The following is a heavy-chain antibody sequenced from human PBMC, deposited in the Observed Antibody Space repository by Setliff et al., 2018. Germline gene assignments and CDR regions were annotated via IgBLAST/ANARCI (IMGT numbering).Heavy chain of an antibody. D-gene: IGHD3-3*01. CDR2: MNPNSGNT. CDR1: GYTFTSYD. V-gene: IGHV1-8*03. J-gene: IGHJ6*03. Sequence: ASVKVSCKASGYTFTSYDINWVRQATGQGLEWMGWMNPNSGNTGYAQKFQGRVTITRNTSISTAYMELSRLTYEDTAVYYCARDDDDFYSGYPCMDVWGKGTTVTVSS. CDR3: ARDDDDFYSGYPCMDV.